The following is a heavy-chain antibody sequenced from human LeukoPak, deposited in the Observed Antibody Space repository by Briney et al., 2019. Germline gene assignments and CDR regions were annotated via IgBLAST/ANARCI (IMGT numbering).Heavy chain of an antibody. J-gene: IGHJ6*03. CDR3: ARDYMTMIRGTRETDFYYYMDV. V-gene: IGHV4-4*07. CDR2: MYFNGTT. Sequence: PSETLSLTCSVSGRSIISDNWSWIRQPAGKGLEWIGRMYFNGTTKYNPSLKSRVTISVDISKNELSLKLTSVTAADMAVYYCARDYMTMIRGTRETDFYYYMDVWGKGPRSPSP. D-gene: IGHD3-10*01. CDR1: GRSIISDN.